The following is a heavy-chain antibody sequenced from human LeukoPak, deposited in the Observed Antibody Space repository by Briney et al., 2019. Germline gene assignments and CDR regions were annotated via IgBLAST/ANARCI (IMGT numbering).Heavy chain of an antibody. CDR1: GYTFTGYY. V-gene: IGHV1-2*06. D-gene: IGHD2-2*01. CDR2: INPNSGGT. CDR3: ARDLGHCSTTRSYRTAVSGMDV. Sequence: ASVNVSCKASGYTFTGYYMHWVRQGTGQGREWMGRINPNSGGTNYAQKFQGRATMTRDTSISTAYMELSRLRADDTAVYYCARDLGHCSTTRSYRTAVSGMDVWGQGTTVTVSS. J-gene: IGHJ6*02.